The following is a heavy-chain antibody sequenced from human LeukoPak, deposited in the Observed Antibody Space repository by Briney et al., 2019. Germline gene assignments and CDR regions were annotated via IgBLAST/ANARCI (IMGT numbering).Heavy chain of an antibody. Sequence: SQTLSLTCAISGDRVSSNSAAWNWIRQSPSRGLEWLVRTYYRSKWHYDYAESVKRRITVNPDTSKNQFSLQLNSVTPEDTAVYYCARQSSTDYYYYGLDVWGQGTTVAVSS. J-gene: IGHJ6*02. V-gene: IGHV6-1*01. D-gene: IGHD1-1*01. CDR3: ARQSSTDYYYYGLDV. CDR2: TYYRSKWHY. CDR1: GDRVSSNSAA.